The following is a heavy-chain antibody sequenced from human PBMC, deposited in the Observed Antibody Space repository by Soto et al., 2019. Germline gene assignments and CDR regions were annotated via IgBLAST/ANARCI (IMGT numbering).Heavy chain of an antibody. V-gene: IGHV3-23*01. CDR3: AKAFGSGWYIIKYWYFDL. D-gene: IGHD6-19*01. J-gene: IGHJ2*01. CDR1: GFTFSSYA. CDR2: ISGSGGST. Sequence: PGGSLRLSCAASGFTFSSYAMSWVRQAPGKGLEWVSAISGSGGSTYYADSVKGRFTISRDNSKNTLYLQMNSLRAEDTAVYYCAKAFGSGWYIIKYWYFDLWGRGTLVTVSS.